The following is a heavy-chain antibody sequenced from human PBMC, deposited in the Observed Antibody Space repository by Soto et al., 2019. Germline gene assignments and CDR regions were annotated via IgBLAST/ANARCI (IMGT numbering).Heavy chain of an antibody. Sequence: GGSQRLSCTGSGFNLSDHYIDWVRQAPGKGLEWVGRSRDKPQGYSTAYAASVKGRFTTSRDESKNSAYLQMNSLKTEDTAVYYCVRATYFSDSSGYTRCLDYWGQGTLVT. J-gene: IGHJ4*02. D-gene: IGHD3-22*01. V-gene: IGHV3-72*01. CDR2: SRDKPQGYST. CDR1: GFNLSDHY. CDR3: VRATYFSDSSGYTRCLDY.